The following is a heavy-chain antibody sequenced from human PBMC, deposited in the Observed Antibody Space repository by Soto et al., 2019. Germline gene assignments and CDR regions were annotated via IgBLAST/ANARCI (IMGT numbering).Heavy chain of an antibody. CDR3: ARDWLFQAFDY. Sequence: PGGSLRLSCATSGFTFSSFSMNWVRQAPGKGLEWVASITGSSSYIYYADSVKGRFSISRDNAKNSLFLQMSSLRAEDTAVYYCARDWLFQAFDYWGQGTLVTVSS. CDR1: GFTFSSFS. CDR2: ITGSSSYI. D-gene: IGHD3-22*01. V-gene: IGHV3-21*01. J-gene: IGHJ4*02.